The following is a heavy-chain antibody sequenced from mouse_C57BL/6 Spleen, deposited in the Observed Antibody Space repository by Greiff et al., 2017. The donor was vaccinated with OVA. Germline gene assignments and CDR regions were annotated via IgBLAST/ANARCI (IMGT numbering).Heavy chain of an antibody. D-gene: IGHD1-1*01. J-gene: IGHJ2*01. CDR2: INPNYGTT. V-gene: IGHV1-39*01. Sequence: EVKLQESGPELVKPGASVKISCKASGYSFTDYNMNWVKQSNGKSLEWIGVINPNYGTTSYNQKFKGKATLTADQSSSTAFMRLNSLTSEDSAVYYCALTTWSYDYWGQGTTLTVSS. CDR3: ALTTWSYDY. CDR1: GYSFTDYN.